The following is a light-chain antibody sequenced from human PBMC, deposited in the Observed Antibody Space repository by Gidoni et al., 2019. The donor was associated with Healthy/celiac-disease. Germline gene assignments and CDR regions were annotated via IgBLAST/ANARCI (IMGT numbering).Light chain of an antibody. V-gene: IGKV3-20*01. CDR2: GAS. J-gene: IGKJ3*01. CDR1: QSVSSNY. CDR3: LQYGSSPFT. Sequence: SVLTQFPGTLSLSPGDRATLSCRARQSVSSNYLAWYQQKPGQAPRLLIYGASSRATGIPDRFSGSGSGTDFTLTISRLEPEDFAVYYCLQYGSSPFTFGPGTKVEIK.